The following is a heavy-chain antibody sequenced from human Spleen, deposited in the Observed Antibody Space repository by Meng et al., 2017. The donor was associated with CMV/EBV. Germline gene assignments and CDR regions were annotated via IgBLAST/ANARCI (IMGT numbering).Heavy chain of an antibody. Sequence: SETLSLTCAVYGGSFSGYYWSWARQPPGKGLEWIGEINHSGTTDYNSSLESRATISVDTSKKQVSLRLTSVTAADTAVYYCSRGYGPEGYWGQGTLVTVSS. D-gene: IGHD3-10*01. CDR1: GGSFSGYY. V-gene: IGHV4-34*01. CDR2: INHSGTT. J-gene: IGHJ4*02. CDR3: SRGYGPEGY.